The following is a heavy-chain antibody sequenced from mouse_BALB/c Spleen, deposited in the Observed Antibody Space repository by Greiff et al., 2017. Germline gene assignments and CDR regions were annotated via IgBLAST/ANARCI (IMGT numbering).Heavy chain of an antibody. Sequence: EVQLQQSGPDLVKPSQSLSLTCTVTGYSITSGYSWHWIRQFPGNKLEWMGYIHYSGSTNYNPSLKSRISITRDTSKNQFFLQLNSVTTEDTATYYCARPLGRREDYAMDYWGQGTSVTVSS. CDR3: ARPLGRREDYAMDY. CDR2: IHYSGST. J-gene: IGHJ4*01. CDR1: GYSITSGYS. V-gene: IGHV3-1*02. D-gene: IGHD4-1*01.